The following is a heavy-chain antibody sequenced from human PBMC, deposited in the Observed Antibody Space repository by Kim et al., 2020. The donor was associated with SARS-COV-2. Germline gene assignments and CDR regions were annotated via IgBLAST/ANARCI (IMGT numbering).Heavy chain of an antibody. CDR1: GGTFSSYA. J-gene: IGHJ4*02. CDR3: ARDPAYGGYDGVGY. Sequence: SVKVSCKASGGTFSSYAISWVRQAPGQGLEWMGGIIPIFGTANYAQKFQGRVTITADESTSTAYMELSSLRSEDTAVYYCARDPAYGGYDGVGYWGQGTLVTVSS. CDR2: IIPIFGTA. V-gene: IGHV1-69*13. D-gene: IGHD5-12*01.